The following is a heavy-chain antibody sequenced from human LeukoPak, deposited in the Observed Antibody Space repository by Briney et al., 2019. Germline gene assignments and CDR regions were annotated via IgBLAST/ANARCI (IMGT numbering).Heavy chain of an antibody. J-gene: IGHJ4*02. D-gene: IGHD2-15*01. Sequence: ASVKVSCKASGYTFSSYGISWVRQAPGQGLEWMGWISADNGNTNYVQKFQGRVTMTEDTSTDTAYMELSSLRSEDTAVYYCATDGPSGSWDYWGQGTLVTVSS. V-gene: IGHV1-18*01. CDR3: ATDGPSGSWDY. CDR2: ISADNGNT. CDR1: GYTFSSYG.